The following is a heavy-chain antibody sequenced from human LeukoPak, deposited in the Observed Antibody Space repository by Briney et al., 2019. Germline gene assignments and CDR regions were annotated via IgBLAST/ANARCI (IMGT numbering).Heavy chain of an antibody. CDR2: IMQDGSEK. D-gene: IGHD5-12*01. J-gene: IGHJ4*02. Sequence: GGSLRLSCAASGFTFSSYWMSWVRQAPGKGLELVANIMQDGSEKYYVDSVKGRFSISRDNAKNSLYLQMNSLRAEDTAVYYCARDYGYSGYGYSDYWGQGTPVTVSS. CDR1: GFTFSSYW. CDR3: ARDYGYSGYGYSDY. V-gene: IGHV3-7*04.